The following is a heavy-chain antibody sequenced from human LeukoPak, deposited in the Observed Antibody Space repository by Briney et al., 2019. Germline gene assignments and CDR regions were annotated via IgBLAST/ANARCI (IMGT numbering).Heavy chain of an antibody. J-gene: IGHJ4*02. V-gene: IGHV4-34*01. CDR3: ASVPGSYDFWSGYYRSGRYFDY. CDR2: INHAGST. D-gene: IGHD3-3*01. CDR1: GGPFNNNY. Sequence: SETLSLTCAVYGGPFNNNYWSWIRQPPGKGLEWIAEINHAGSTNYNPSLKSRVTISVDKSKSQFSLELFSVTAADTAVYYCASVPGSYDFWSGYYRSGRYFDYWGRGTPVTVSS.